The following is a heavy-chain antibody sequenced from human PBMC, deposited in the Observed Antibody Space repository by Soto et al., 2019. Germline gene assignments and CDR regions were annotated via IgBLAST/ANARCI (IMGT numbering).Heavy chain of an antibody. Sequence: QVQLVQSGAEVKKPGALVKVSCKASGYTFTSYGISWVRQAPGQGLEWMGWISAYNGNTNYAQKLQGRVTMTTDTSTSTAYMELRSLRSDDTAVYYCAREQWLFSQYYYYGMDVWGQGTTVTVSS. CDR1: GYTFTSYG. J-gene: IGHJ6*02. V-gene: IGHV1-18*04. D-gene: IGHD6-19*01. CDR2: ISAYNGNT. CDR3: AREQWLFSQYYYYGMDV.